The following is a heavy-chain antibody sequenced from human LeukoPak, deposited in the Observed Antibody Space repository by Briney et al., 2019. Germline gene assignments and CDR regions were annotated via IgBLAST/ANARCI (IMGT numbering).Heavy chain of an antibody. J-gene: IGHJ4*02. V-gene: IGHV3-23*01. D-gene: IGHD3-9*01. CDR1: GFTFSNYA. CDR3: AKWGDYDILTGYYDSDY. CDR2: IVGSGGST. Sequence: PGASLRLSCAASGFTFSNYAMSWVRQAPGKGLEWVSAIVGSGGSTYYADSVKGRFTISRDNPKNTLYLQMKSLRAEDTAVYYCAKWGDYDILTGYYDSDYWGQGTLVTVSS.